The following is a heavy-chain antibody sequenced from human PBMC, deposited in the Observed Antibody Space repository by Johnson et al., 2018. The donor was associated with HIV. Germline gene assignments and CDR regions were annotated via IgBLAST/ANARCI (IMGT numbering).Heavy chain of an antibody. CDR2: ISYDGSNK. D-gene: IGHD6-6*01. J-gene: IGHJ3*02. CDR3: ARDPLTAARWGPMNGGAFDI. CDR1: GFTFSSYA. V-gene: IGHV3-30*04. Sequence: QVQLVEYGGGVVRPGGSLRLSCAASGFTFSSYAMHWVRQAPGKGLEWVAVISYDGSNKYYADSVKGRFTISRANSKNTLYLQMNSLRAEDTAVYYCARDPLTAARWGPMNGGAFDIWGQGTMVTVSS.